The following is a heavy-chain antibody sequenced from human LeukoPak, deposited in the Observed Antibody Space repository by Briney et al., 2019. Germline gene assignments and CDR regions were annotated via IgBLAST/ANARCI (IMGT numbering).Heavy chain of an antibody. Sequence: GGSLRLPCAASGFTVSSNYMSWVRQGPGKGLECVSVISNDGDTYYADSVKGRFTISRDTSKNTVSLQMNSLRAEDTAVYYCAGDKTTGGWYEFDYWGQGTLVTVSS. CDR3: AGDKTTGGWYEFDY. J-gene: IGHJ4*02. CDR1: GFTVSSNY. V-gene: IGHV3-53*01. D-gene: IGHD6-19*01. CDR2: ISNDGDT.